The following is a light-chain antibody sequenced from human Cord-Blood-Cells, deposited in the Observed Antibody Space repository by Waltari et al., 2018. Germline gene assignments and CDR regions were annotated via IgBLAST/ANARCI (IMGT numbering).Light chain of an antibody. V-gene: IGKV1-39*01. CDR2: AAS. J-gene: IGKJ1*01. CDR1: QGISSY. CDR3: QQSYSTPPT. Sequence: DIQMTQTPSSLSVSVGDRVPFTCRASQGISSYLSWYQQKPGKAPKLLIYAASSLQSGVPSRFSGSGSGTDFTLTISSLQTEDFATYYCQQSYSTPPTFGQGTKVEIK.